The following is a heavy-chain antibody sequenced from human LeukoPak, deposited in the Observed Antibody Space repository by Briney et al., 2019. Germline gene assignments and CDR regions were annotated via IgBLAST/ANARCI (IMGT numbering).Heavy chain of an antibody. Sequence: ASVKVSCKASGYTFTSYDINWVRQATGQGLEWMGWMNPNSGGTNYAQKFQGRVTMTRDTSISTAYMELSRLRSDDTAVYYCARGGYYYGSGSHGLPDYWGQGTLVTVSS. CDR1: GYTFTSYD. CDR2: MNPNSGGT. V-gene: IGHV1-2*02. CDR3: ARGGYYYGSGSHGLPDY. D-gene: IGHD3-10*01. J-gene: IGHJ4*02.